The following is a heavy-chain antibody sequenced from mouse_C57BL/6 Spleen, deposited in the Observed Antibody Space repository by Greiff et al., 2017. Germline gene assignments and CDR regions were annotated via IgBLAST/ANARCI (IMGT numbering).Heavy chain of an antibody. Sequence: DVQLQESGAELVRPGASVKLSCTASGFHIKDDYMHWVKQRPDQGLAWIGWIDPENGDTEYASKFQGKATITATTSSNTAYLQLSSLTSEDTAVYYGTTRQRRLRGYWGQGTTLTVSS. D-gene: IGHD3-2*02. CDR2: IDPENGDT. V-gene: IGHV14-4*01. CDR3: TTRQRRLRGY. CDR1: GFHIKDDY. J-gene: IGHJ2*01.